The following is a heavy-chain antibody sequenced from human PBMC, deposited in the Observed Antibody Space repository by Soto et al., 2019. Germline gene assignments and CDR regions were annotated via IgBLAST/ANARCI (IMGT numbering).Heavy chain of an antibody. CDR3: AREFSGGRIDGKPDNYYRMAV. CDR1: GGSISRCCFY. D-gene: IGHD1-26*01. Sequence: TYTVSGGSISRCCFYWTWIRQHPGKGLEFIGYIYYSGDTYYNPSLRIRVIISLHTSKNQFSLRLNSVTAADTAVYYCAREFSGGRIDGKPDNYYRMAVRGKGTKVITSS. J-gene: IGHJ6*04. V-gene: IGHV4-31*03. CDR2: IYYSGDT.